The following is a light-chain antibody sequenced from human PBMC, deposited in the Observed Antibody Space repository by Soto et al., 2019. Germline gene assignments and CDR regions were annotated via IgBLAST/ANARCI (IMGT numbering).Light chain of an antibody. V-gene: IGKV1-5*03. J-gene: IGKJ4*01. Sequence: DIQMTQSPSTVSASVGDRVTITCRASQSISSWLAWYQQTPGKAPKLLIYKASSLESGVPSRFSGSGSGTEFTLTISRLQPDDFETYYCQQYNSYPLTFGGGTKVDIK. CDR1: QSISSW. CDR3: QQYNSYPLT. CDR2: KAS.